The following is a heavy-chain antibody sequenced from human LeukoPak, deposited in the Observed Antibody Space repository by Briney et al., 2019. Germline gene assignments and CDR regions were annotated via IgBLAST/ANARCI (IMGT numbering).Heavy chain of an antibody. V-gene: IGHV3-15*01. J-gene: IGHJ4*02. D-gene: IGHD6-19*01. CDR2: IKSKTDGGTT. Sequence: GGSLRLSCAASGFTFSNAWMSWVRQAPGKGLKWVGRIKSKTDGGTTDYAAPVKGRFTISRDDSKNTLYLQMNSLKTEDTAVYYCTTETQQWLSLYYFDYWGQGTLVTVSS. CDR3: TTETQQWLSLYYFDY. CDR1: GFTFSNAW.